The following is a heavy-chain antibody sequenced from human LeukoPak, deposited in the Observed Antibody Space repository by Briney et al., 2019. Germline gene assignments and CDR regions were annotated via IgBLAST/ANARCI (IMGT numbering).Heavy chain of an antibody. V-gene: IGHV4-38-2*01. CDR2: IYHSGST. CDR1: GYSLSSGYY. CDR3: AGQGNGYYDSSGYDKLDY. J-gene: IGHJ4*02. D-gene: IGHD3-22*01. Sequence: PLDTLSLTCAVSGYSLSSGYYWGWTRPPPGKGLEGLGSIYHSGSTYYNPALKSRVTISGDPSKNQFSLKLSSLTAHDTPVYYCAGQGNGYYDSSGYDKLDYWGQGTLVTVSS.